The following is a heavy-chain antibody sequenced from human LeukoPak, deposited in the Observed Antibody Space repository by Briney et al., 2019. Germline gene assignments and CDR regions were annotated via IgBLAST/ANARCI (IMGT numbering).Heavy chain of an antibody. Sequence: SETLSLTCTVSGGSISSSSYYWGWIRQPPGKGLEWIGSIYNSGSTYYNPSLKSRVTISLDTSKNQFSLKLSSVTAADTAVYYCARQPIAVADPWGQGTLVTVSS. J-gene: IGHJ5*02. D-gene: IGHD6-19*01. CDR2: IYNSGST. CDR3: ARQPIAVADP. CDR1: GGSISSSSYY. V-gene: IGHV4-39*01.